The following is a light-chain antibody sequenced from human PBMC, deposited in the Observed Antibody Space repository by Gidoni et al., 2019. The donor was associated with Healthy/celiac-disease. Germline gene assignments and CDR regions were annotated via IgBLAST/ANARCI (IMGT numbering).Light chain of an antibody. V-gene: IGLV1-44*01. J-gene: IGLJ2*01. CDR3: ASWDDSLNGVV. CDR2: SNN. Sequence: QSVLTQPPSASGTPGQRVTLSCSGSSSNLGSNTVNWYKQLPGTPPKLLIYSNNQRPSGVPDRFSGSKSGTSASLAISGLQSEDEADYYCASWDDSLNGVVFGGGTKLTVL. CDR1: SSNLGSNT.